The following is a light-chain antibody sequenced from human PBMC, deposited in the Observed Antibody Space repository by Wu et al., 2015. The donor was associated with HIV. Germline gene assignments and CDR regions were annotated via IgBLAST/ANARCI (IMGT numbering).Light chain of an antibody. CDR1: QSVGSTY. J-gene: IGKJ3*01. Sequence: EIVLTQSPGTLSLSPGERATLSCRASQSVGSTYLAWYQQKPGQAPRLLIYGASSRATGIPDRFSGSGSGTDFTLTISRLEPEDFAVFYXQQYGSSPSTFGPGTKVDIK. V-gene: IGKV3-20*01. CDR3: QQYGSSPST. CDR2: GAS.